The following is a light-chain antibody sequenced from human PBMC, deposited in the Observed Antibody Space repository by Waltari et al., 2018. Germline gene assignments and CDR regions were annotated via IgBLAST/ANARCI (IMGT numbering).Light chain of an antibody. CDR3: QQYGSSPPVIT. CDR2: GAS. J-gene: IGKJ5*01. CDR1: QSVSSSY. Sequence: EIVLTQSPGTLSLSPGERATLSCRASQSVSSSYLAWYQQKPGQAPRLLIYGASSRATGIPDRFSGSGSVTDFTLTISRLEPEDFAVYYCQQYGSSPPVITFGQGTRLEIK. V-gene: IGKV3-20*01.